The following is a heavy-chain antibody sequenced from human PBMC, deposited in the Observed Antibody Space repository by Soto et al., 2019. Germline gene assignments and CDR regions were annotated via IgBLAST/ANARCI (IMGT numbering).Heavy chain of an antibody. CDR1: GFPFSSYG. V-gene: IGHV3-33*01. J-gene: IGHJ3*02. CDR2: IWYDGSNK. D-gene: IGHD2-15*01. Sequence: GGSLRVSCAASGFPFSSYGMHWVRKAPGKGLEWVAVIWYDGSNKYYADSVKGRFTISRDNSKNTLYLQMNSLRAEDTAVYYCARDCGYCSGGSCYCTDAFDIWGQGTMVTVSS. CDR3: ARDCGYCSGGSCYCTDAFDI.